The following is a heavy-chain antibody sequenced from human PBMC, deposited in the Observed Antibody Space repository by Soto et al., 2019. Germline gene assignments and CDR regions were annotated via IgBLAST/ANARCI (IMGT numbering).Heavy chain of an antibody. V-gene: IGHV3-30*04. CDR2: ISYDGGKT. J-gene: IGHJ4*02. CDR3: ARDRDSSYFPPPYYFDS. CDR1: AFTFRSYT. D-gene: IGHD4-4*01. Sequence: LRLSCAAPAFTFRSYTMHWARQAPGKGLEWVATISYDGGKTYYADSVRGRFTISRDNSKSTLFLQMDSLRPEDTAVYSCARDRDSSYFPPPYYFDSWGQGTLVTVSS.